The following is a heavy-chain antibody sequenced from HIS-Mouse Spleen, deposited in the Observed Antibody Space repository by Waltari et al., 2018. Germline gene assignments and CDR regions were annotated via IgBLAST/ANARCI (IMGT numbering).Heavy chain of an antibody. D-gene: IGHD6-6*01. J-gene: IGHJ5*02. Sequence: EGQLVHSGAEVKKPGESLKISCKGSGYTFPSYWIGWVRQLPGKGLEWMGIIYPGDSDTRYSPSFQGQVTISADKSISTAYLQWSSLKASDTAMYYCARRGGSSSSWFDPWGQGTLVTVSS. CDR1: GYTFPSYW. CDR2: IYPGDSDT. CDR3: ARRGGSSSSWFDP. V-gene: IGHV5-51*03.